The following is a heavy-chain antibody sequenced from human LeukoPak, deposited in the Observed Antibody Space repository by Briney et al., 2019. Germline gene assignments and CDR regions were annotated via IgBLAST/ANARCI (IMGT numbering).Heavy chain of an antibody. J-gene: IGHJ4*01. V-gene: IGHV4-59*01. CDR3: ARSTGDFVVG. Sequence: SETLSLTCTVSGGSISSYYWSWIRQPPGKGLEWIGYIYDIGNTNYNPSLKSRVTISIDTSKHHFSLKLSSVTAADTAVYYCARSTGDFVVGWGHGILVTVSS. CDR1: GGSISSYY. D-gene: IGHD4-17*01. CDR2: IYDIGNT.